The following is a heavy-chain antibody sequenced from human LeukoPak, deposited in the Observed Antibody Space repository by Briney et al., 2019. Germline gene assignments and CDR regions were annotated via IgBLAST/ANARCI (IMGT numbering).Heavy chain of an antibody. CDR1: GFNFSTYS. CDR3: ARDWATSWALGRAVAGRGGFDY. Sequence: GGSLRLSCAASGFNFSTYSMNWVRQAPGKGLEWVSSISSSSSYIYYADSVKGRFTISRDNAKNSLYLQMNSLRAEDTAVYYCARDWATSWALGRAVAGRGGFDYWGLGTLVTVSS. J-gene: IGHJ4*02. CDR2: ISSSSSYI. D-gene: IGHD6-19*01. V-gene: IGHV3-21*01.